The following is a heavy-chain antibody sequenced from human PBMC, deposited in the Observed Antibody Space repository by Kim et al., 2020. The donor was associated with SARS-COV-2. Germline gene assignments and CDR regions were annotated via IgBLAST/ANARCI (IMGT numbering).Heavy chain of an antibody. J-gene: IGHJ4*02. CDR3: ARCLGDSSGYYYDY. V-gene: IGHV4-34*01. D-gene: IGHD3-22*01. Sequence: TPSLKSRNTITIDPSKNPFSLELSSVTAADTAVYYCARCLGDSSGYYYDYWGQGTLVTVSS.